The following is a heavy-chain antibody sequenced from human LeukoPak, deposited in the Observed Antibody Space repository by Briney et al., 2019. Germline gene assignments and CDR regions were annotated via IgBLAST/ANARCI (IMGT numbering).Heavy chain of an antibody. Sequence: PGGSLRLSCAASGFTFSSYAMSWVRQAPGKGLEWVSAISGSGGSTYYADSVKGRFTISRDNSKNTLYLQMSSLRAEDTAVYYCAALRFLEWLSSLKPYYFDSWGQGTLVTVSS. CDR2: ISGSGGST. CDR3: AALRFLEWLSSLKPYYFDS. V-gene: IGHV3-23*01. D-gene: IGHD3-3*01. CDR1: GFTFSSYA. J-gene: IGHJ4*02.